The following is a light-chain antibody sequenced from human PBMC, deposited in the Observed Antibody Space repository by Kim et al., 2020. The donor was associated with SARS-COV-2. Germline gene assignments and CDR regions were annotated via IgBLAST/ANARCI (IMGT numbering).Light chain of an antibody. CDR3: QQSYGTPRT. CDR1: QTISSY. Sequence: ASVGDRVTITCRASQTISSYLNWYQQKPGKAPNLLIYAAYSLQSGVPSRFSGSGSGTDFTLTISSLQPEDFATYYCQQSYGTPRTFGQGTKVDIK. J-gene: IGKJ1*01. CDR2: AAY. V-gene: IGKV1-39*01.